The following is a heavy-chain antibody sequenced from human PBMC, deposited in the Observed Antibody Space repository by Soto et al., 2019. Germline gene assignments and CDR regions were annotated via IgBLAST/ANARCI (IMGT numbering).Heavy chain of an antibody. J-gene: IGHJ4*02. V-gene: IGHV5-51*01. Sequence: PGESLKISCKGYGYSFTSYWIGWVRQMPGKGLEWMGIIYPGDSDTRYSPSFQGQVTISADKSISTAYLQWSSLKASDTAMYYCARPSEVAATGVGFDYWGQGTLVTISS. CDR2: IYPGDSDT. D-gene: IGHD2-15*01. CDR1: GYSFTSYW. CDR3: ARPSEVAATGVGFDY.